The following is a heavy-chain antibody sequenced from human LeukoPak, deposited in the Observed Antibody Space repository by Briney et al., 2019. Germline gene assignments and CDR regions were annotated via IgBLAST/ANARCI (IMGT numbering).Heavy chain of an antibody. CDR3: ARGRMITFGGVIVIGDFDY. J-gene: IGHJ4*02. CDR2: INHSGST. V-gene: IGHV4-34*01. Sequence: SETLSLTCDVYGGSFSGYYWSWIRQPPGKGLEWIGEINHSGSTNYNPSLKSRGTISVDTSKNQFSLKLSSVTAADTAVYYCARGRMITFGGVIVIGDFDYWGQGTLVTVSS. D-gene: IGHD3-16*02. CDR1: GGSFSGYY.